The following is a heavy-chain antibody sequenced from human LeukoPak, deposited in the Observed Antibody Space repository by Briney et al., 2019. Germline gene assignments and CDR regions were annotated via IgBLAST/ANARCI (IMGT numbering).Heavy chain of an antibody. CDR2: IKQDGSEK. D-gene: IGHD2-2*01. CDR3: ARVVVPAATKTYYFDY. V-gene: IGHV3-7*03. Sequence: PGGSLRLSCAASGFTFSSYWMSWVRQAPGKGLERVANIKQDGSEKYYVDSVKGRFTISRDNAKNSLYLQMNSLRAEDTAVYYCARVVVPAATKTYYFDYWGQGTLVTVSS. J-gene: IGHJ4*02. CDR1: GFTFSSYW.